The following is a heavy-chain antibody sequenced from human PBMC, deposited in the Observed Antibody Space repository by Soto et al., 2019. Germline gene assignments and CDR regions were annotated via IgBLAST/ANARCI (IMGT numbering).Heavy chain of an antibody. D-gene: IGHD1-26*01. J-gene: IGHJ4*02. V-gene: IGHV3-23*01. CDR3: AKDRSISGSSWYFYY. Sequence: EVQLLESGGGLVQPGGSLRLSCAASGFTFSSYAMRWVRQAPGKGLEWVAAISGSGGSTYYADSVKGRFTISRDNSKNTLYLQMNSLRAEDTAVYYCAKDRSISGSSWYFYYWGQGTLVTVSS. CDR2: ISGSGGST. CDR1: GFTFSSYA.